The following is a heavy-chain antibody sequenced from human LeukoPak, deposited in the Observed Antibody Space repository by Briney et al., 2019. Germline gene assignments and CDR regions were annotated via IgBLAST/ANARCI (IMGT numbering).Heavy chain of an antibody. CDR2: IYYSGST. J-gene: IGHJ4*02. D-gene: IGHD2-15*01. CDR3: VSSSPRYCTGGTCYSSRGFDY. CDR1: GGSVSSGSYY. Sequence: TSETLSLTCTVSGGSVSSGSYYWSWIRQPPGKGLEWIGYIYYSGSTNYNPSLKSRVTISADTSKTQFSLILSSVTAADTAVYYCVSSSPRYCTGGTCYSSRGFDYWGQGALVTVSS. V-gene: IGHV4-61*01.